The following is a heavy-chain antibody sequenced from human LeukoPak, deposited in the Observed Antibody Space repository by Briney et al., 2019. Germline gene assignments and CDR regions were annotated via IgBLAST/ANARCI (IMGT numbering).Heavy chain of an antibody. CDR1: GYTFTGYY. Sequence: ASVKVSCKASGYTFTGYYMHWVRQAPGQGLEWMGWINPNSGGTIYAQKFQGRVTMTRDTSISTAYMELSRLRSDDTAVYYCARGYSSGWYGYWGQGTLVTVSS. CDR2: INPNSGGT. J-gene: IGHJ4*02. V-gene: IGHV1-2*02. CDR3: ARGYSSGWYGY. D-gene: IGHD6-19*01.